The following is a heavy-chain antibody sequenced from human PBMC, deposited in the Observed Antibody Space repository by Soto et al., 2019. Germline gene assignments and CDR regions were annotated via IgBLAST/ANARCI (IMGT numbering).Heavy chain of an antibody. Sequence: ASVKVSCKASGYTFTRYAMNWVRQAPGQGLEWMGWINTNTGNPTYAQGFTGRFVFSLDTSVSTAYLQICSLKAEDTAVYYCARELRYDFWSGYYESYYYYGMDVWGQGTAVTVSS. V-gene: IGHV7-4-1*01. D-gene: IGHD3-3*01. J-gene: IGHJ6*02. CDR2: INTNTGNP. CDR3: ARELRYDFWSGYYESYYYYGMDV. CDR1: GYTFTRYA.